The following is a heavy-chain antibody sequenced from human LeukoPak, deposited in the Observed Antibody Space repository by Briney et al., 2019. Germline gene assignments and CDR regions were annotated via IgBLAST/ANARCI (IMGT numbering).Heavy chain of an antibody. Sequence: SETLSLTCTVSGGSISSYYWSWLRQPPGKGLEWLGYIYYSGSTNYNPSLKSRVTISVDTSKNQFSLKLSSVTAADTAVYYCARDAVTGYYPVYYYYGMDVWGKGTTVTVSS. CDR2: IYYSGST. J-gene: IGHJ6*04. D-gene: IGHD3-9*01. CDR1: GGSISSYY. CDR3: ARDAVTGYYPVYYYYGMDV. V-gene: IGHV4-59*01.